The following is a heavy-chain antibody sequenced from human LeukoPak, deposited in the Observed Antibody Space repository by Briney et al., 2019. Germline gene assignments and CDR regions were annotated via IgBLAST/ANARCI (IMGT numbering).Heavy chain of an antibody. V-gene: IGHV3-33*01. CDR1: GFTFTSYG. D-gene: IGHD3-16*01. Sequence: GGSLRLSCAAYGFTFTSYGMHWVRQAPGKGLEWVADIWYDGSKKYYADSVKGRFTISRDTSKNTLYLEMNSLRVEDTAVYYCARNTGGSYSFDYWGQGTLVTVSS. CDR2: IWYDGSKK. CDR3: ARNTGGSYSFDY. J-gene: IGHJ4*02.